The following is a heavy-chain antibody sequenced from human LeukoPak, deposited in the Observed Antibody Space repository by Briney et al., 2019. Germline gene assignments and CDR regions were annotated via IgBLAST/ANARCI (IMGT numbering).Heavy chain of an antibody. V-gene: IGHV4-30-4*01. J-gene: IGHJ4*02. D-gene: IGHD2-21*02. CDR3: ASGTVVTAIHFDY. CDR1: GGSISSDDYY. Sequence: PSETLSLTCTVSGGSISSDDYYWSWIRQPPGKGLEWIGYIYYSGSTYYNPSLKSRVTISVDTSKNQFSLKLSSVTAADTAVYYCASGTVVTAIHFDYWGQGTLVTVSS. CDR2: IYYSGST.